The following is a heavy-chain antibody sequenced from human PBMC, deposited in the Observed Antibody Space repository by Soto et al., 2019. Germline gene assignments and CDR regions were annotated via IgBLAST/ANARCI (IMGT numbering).Heavy chain of an antibody. CDR1: GFTFSNAW. CDR2: IKSKTDGGTT. Sequence: PGGSLRLSCAASGFTFSNAWMNWVRQAPGKGLEWVGRIKSKTDGGTTDYAAPVKGRFTISRDDSKNTLYLQMNSLKTEDTAVYYCTTDLGYYYDSSGYTITIDPSFGYWGQGTLVTVSS. V-gene: IGHV3-15*07. J-gene: IGHJ4*02. CDR3: TTDLGYYYDSSGYTITIDPSFGY. D-gene: IGHD3-22*01.